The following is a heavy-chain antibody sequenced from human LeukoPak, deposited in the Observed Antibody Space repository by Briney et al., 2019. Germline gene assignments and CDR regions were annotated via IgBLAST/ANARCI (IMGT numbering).Heavy chain of an antibody. CDR3: ARETYCSGGSCCHRATEFDY. J-gene: IGHJ4*02. V-gene: IGHV1-69*04. CDR2: IIPIPGIA. CDR1: GGTFSSYA. D-gene: IGHD2-15*01. Sequence: SVKVSCKASGGTFSSYAISWVRQAPGQGLEWMGRIIPIPGIANYAQKFQGRVTITADKSTSTAYMELSSLRSEDTAVYYCARETYCSGGSCCHRATEFDYWGQGTLVTVSS.